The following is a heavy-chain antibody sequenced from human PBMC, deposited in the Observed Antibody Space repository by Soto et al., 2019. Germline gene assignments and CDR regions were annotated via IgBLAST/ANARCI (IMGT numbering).Heavy chain of an antibody. CDR2: INPDSGAT. D-gene: IGHD2-8*02. J-gene: IGHJ4*02. Sequence: HEHLVQSGAEVKRPGASLKVSCKASGYSFTGYYIHWVRQATGQGLEWMGWINPDSGATNYAQNSQGRVTLTSATSISTASMDLTSLTSDDTAVYYCARGDYGTGGYPFPYFGYWGQGTLVIGSS. V-gene: IGHV1-2*02. CDR3: ARGDYGTGGYPFPYFGY. CDR1: GYSFTGYY.